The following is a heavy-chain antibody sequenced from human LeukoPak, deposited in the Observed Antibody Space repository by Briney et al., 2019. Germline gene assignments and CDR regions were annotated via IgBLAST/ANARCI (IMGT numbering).Heavy chain of an antibody. CDR1: GFTFSNYG. CDR3: ARAPCGGDCYTPEYFQH. CDR2: ISNDGSKK. V-gene: IGHV3-30*03. D-gene: IGHD2-21*02. J-gene: IGHJ1*01. Sequence: GRSLRLSCAASGFTFSNYGMHWVRQAPGKGLEWVAVISNDGSKKYYVDSVKGRFTISRDNSKNTLYLQMNSLRAEDTAVYYCARAPCGGDCYTPEYFQHWGQGTLVTVSS.